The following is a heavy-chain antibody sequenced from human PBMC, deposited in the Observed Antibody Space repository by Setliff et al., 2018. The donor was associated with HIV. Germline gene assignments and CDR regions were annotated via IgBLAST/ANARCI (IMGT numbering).Heavy chain of an antibody. J-gene: IGHJ5*02. CDR3: AAATTLLSPRA. Sequence: SETLSLTCTVSGGSISSSSYYWGWIRQPPGKGLEWIGSIYYSGSTYYNPSLKSRVTISVDTSKNQFSLKLSSVTAADTAVYYCAAATTLLSPRAWGQGTLVTVSS. CDR1: GGSISSSSYY. V-gene: IGHV4-39*01. CDR2: IYYSGST. D-gene: IGHD2-15*01.